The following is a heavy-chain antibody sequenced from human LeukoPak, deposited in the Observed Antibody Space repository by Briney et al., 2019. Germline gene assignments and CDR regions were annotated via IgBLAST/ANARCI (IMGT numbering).Heavy chain of an antibody. V-gene: IGHV6-1*01. D-gene: IGHD7-27*01. CDR1: GDSVSSNSAA. CDR3: ARVSFSAGDLFSAEICYFDY. J-gene: IGHJ4*02. CDR2: AYFRSKWYN. Sequence: SQTLSLTSAISGDSVSSNSAASSWIRQSPSRGLEWLGRAYFRSKWYNDYAVSVKSRITINPDTSKNQFSLQLNSVTPEDTAVYYCARVSFSAGDLFSAEICYFDYWGQGTLVTVSS.